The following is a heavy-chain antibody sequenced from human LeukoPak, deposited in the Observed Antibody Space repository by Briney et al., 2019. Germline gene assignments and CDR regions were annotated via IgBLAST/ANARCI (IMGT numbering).Heavy chain of an antibody. Sequence: PGGSLRLSCAASGFTFSSYSMNWVRQAPGKGLEWVSSISSSSSYIYYADSVKGRFTISRDNAKNSLYPQMNSLRAENTAVYYCARGSGYDILTGFLSGYFDLWGRGTLVTVSS. J-gene: IGHJ2*01. CDR2: ISSSSSYI. D-gene: IGHD3-9*01. V-gene: IGHV3-21*01. CDR3: ARGSGYDILTGFLSGYFDL. CDR1: GFTFSSYS.